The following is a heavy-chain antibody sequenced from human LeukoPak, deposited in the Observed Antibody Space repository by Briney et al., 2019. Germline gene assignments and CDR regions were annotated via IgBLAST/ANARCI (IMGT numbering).Heavy chain of an antibody. D-gene: IGHD2-2*01. V-gene: IGHV1-24*01. CDR3: ATVSGFRPIVVVPAASLPNYYGMDV. J-gene: IGHJ6*02. CDR1: GYTLTELS. CDR2: FDPEDGET. Sequence: GASVKVSCKVSGYTLTELSMHWVRQAPGKGLEWMGGFDPEDGETIYAQKFQGRVTMTEDTSTDTAYMELSSLRSEDTAVYYCATVSGFRPIVVVPAASLPNYYGMDVWGQGTTVTVSS.